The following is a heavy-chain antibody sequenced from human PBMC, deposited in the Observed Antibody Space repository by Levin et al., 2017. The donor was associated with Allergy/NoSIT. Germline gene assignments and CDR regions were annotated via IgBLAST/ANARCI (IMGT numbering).Heavy chain of an antibody. D-gene: IGHD5-24*01. CDR2: ISYDGSNK. Sequence: PGESLKISCAASGFTFSSYGMHWVRQAPGKGLEWVAVISYDGSNKYYADSVKGRFTISRDNSKNTLYLQMNSLRAEDTAVYYCAKVYRDGYSNYYYYGMDVWGQGTTVTVSS. CDR3: AKVYRDGYSNYYYYGMDV. V-gene: IGHV3-30*18. CDR1: GFTFSSYG. J-gene: IGHJ6*02.